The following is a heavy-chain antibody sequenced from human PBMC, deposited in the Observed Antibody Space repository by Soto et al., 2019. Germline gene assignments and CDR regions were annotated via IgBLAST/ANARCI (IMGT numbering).Heavy chain of an antibody. Sequence: EVQLVESGGGLVQPGGSQRLSCAASGFTFSDHYMDWVRQAPGKGLEWVGRIRNKANSYTTDYAAAVKGRSTISRDDSKDTMYLQMYSPKTADTAIYYRARDSGKGAYFAHWGHGTLATVSS. J-gene: IGHJ4*01. D-gene: IGHD1-26*01. CDR2: IRNKANSYTT. V-gene: IGHV3-72*01. CDR3: ARDSGKGAYFAH. CDR1: GFTFSDHY.